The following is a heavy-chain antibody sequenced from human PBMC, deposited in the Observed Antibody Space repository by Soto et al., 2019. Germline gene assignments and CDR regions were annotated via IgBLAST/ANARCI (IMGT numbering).Heavy chain of an antibody. CDR1: GGSIVTSSYY. D-gene: IGHD1-1*01. CDR3: ARLPQEYNYYGMDV. V-gene: IGHV4-39*01. J-gene: IGHJ6*02. CDR2: IYYSGST. Sequence: SETLSLTCTVSGGSIVTSSYYWGWIRQPPGKGLEWLGHIYYSGSTYYHPSLKSRVTISVDTSRNQFSLRLSSVTAADTAVYYCARLPQEYNYYGMDVWGQGTTVTVSS.